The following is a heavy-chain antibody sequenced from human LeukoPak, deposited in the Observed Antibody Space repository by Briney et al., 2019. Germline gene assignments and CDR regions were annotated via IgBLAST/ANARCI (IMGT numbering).Heavy chain of an antibody. D-gene: IGHD3-3*01. J-gene: IGHJ4*02. CDR2: INHSGST. Sequence: SETLSLTCAVYGGSFSGYYWSWIRQPPGKGLEWIGEINHSGSTNYNPSLKSRVTISVDTSKNQFSLKLISVTAADTAVYYCARGNFGVVIIRRKLDYWGQGTLVTVSS. CDR3: ARGNFGVVIIRRKLDY. V-gene: IGHV4-34*01. CDR1: GGSFSGYY.